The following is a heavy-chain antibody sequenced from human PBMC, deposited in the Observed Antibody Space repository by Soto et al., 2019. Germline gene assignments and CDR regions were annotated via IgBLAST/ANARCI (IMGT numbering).Heavy chain of an antibody. J-gene: IGHJ6*02. CDR3: ARTDRGSMWFGELLAHYYGMDV. D-gene: IGHD3-10*01. Sequence: QVQLQESGPGLVKPSQTLSLTCTVSGGSISSGDYYWSWIRQPPGKGLEWIGYIYYSGSTYYNPSLKSRVTISVDTSKNQFSLKLSSVTAADTAVYYCARTDRGSMWFGELLAHYYGMDVWGQGTTVTVSS. V-gene: IGHV4-30-4*01. CDR1: GGSISSGDYY. CDR2: IYYSGST.